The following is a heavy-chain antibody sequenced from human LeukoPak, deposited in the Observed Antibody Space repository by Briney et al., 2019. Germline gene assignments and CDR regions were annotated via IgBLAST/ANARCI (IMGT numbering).Heavy chain of an antibody. V-gene: IGHV4-59*01. CDR3: AGDYYDSSGYGYWYFDL. CDR1: GGSISSYY. J-gene: IGHJ2*01. CDR2: IYYSGST. Sequence: PSETLSLTCILSGGSISSYYWSWIRHPPGRGLGWIGYIYYSGSTNYNPSLKSRVTISVDTSKNQFSLKLSSVSAADTAEYCGAGDYYDSSGYGYWYFDLWGRGTLVTVSS. D-gene: IGHD3-22*01.